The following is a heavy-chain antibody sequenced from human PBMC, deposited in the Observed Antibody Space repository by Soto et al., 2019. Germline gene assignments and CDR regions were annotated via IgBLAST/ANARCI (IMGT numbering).Heavy chain of an antibody. CDR1: GGTFSSYA. CDR3: ARTYYYDSSGYHFDY. V-gene: IGHV1-69*13. Sequence: ASVKVSCKASGGTFSSYAISWVRQAPGQGLEWMGGIIPIFGTANYAQKFQGRVTITADESTSTAYMELSSLRSEDTAVYYCARTYYYDSSGYHFDYWGQGTLVTVSS. CDR2: IIPIFGTA. D-gene: IGHD3-22*01. J-gene: IGHJ4*02.